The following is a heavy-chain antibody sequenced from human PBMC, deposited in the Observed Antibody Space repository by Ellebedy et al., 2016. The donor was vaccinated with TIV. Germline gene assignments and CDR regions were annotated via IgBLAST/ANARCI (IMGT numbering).Heavy chain of an antibody. V-gene: IGHV3-11*04. D-gene: IGHD2-15*01. J-gene: IGHJ6*02. Sequence: GESLKISCRASGFSFSAFYMSWIRQAQGKGLEWISYISGSGSNIQYADSVKGRFTISRDNAKNSLYLEMNSLGADDTAVYYCARGDIVVVRDGMDVWGQGTTVTVSS. CDR2: ISGSGSNI. CDR1: GFSFSAFY. CDR3: ARGDIVVVRDGMDV.